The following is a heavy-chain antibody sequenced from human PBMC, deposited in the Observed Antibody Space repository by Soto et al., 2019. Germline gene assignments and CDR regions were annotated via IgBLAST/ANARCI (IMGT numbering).Heavy chain of an antibody. CDR1: GGSISSGDYY. V-gene: IGHV4-30-4*01. CDR2: ILYSGTT. Sequence: QVQLQESGPGLVKPSQTLSLTCTVTGGSISSGDYYWSWIRQPPGKGLEWIGYILYSGTTNYNPSLESPLTISIDTSKNPFSLKMTSVTAEDTAVYYCARNGALDYWGRGTLVTVSS. J-gene: IGHJ4*02. CDR3: ARNGALDY. D-gene: IGHD2-8*01.